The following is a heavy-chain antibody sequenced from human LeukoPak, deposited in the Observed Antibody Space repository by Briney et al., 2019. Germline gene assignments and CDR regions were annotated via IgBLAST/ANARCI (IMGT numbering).Heavy chain of an antibody. CDR1: GGSIRSSGTY. J-gene: IGHJ4*02. CDR2: IDYSGGT. V-gene: IGHV4-39*01. CDR3: ARRTSGYSSSFNY. Sequence: SETLSLTCTVSGGSIRSSGTYWAWLRQPPGKGLEWIGSIDYSGGTSYNPSLKSRVSISVDTSNNQFSLELSSVTATDTAVYYCARRTSGYSSSFNYWGQGTLVTVSS. D-gene: IGHD6-13*01.